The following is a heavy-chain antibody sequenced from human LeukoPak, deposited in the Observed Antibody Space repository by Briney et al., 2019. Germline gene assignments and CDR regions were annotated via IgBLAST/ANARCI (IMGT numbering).Heavy chain of an antibody. J-gene: IGHJ5*02. D-gene: IGHD4-23*01. Sequence: SETLSLTCAGSGGSISSSNWWSWFRQPPGKGLKWIGYIYYSGSTYYNPSLKSRVTISVDTSKNQFSLKLSSVTAADTAVYYCARYYGGNSDWFDPWAQGTLVTVSS. CDR1: GGSISSSNW. CDR2: IYYSGST. V-gene: IGHV4-4*02. CDR3: ARYYGGNSDWFDP.